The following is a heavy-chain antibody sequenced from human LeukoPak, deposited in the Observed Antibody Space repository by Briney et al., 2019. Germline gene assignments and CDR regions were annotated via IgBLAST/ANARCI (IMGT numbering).Heavy chain of an antibody. J-gene: IGHJ4*02. Sequence: KTSETLSLTCTVSGGSITSYYWSWIRQPPGKGLEWIGYIYYSGSTNYNPSLKSRVTISLDTSKNQFSLKLSSVTAADTAVYYCAMAGGSGTYYVDYWGQGTLVTVSS. CDR3: AMAGGSGTYYVDY. CDR2: IYYSGST. D-gene: IGHD3-10*01. V-gene: IGHV4-59*01. CDR1: GGSITSYY.